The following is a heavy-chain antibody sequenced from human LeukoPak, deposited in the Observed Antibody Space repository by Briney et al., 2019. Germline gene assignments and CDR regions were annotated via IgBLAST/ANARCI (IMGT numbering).Heavy chain of an antibody. CDR1: GYTFTSYD. CDR3: ASSPPTYYDFWSGSRTYYYYYMDV. V-gene: IGHV1-8*01. Sequence: GASVKVSCKASGYTFTSYDINWVRQATGQGLEWMGFMNPSSGNTVYAQKFQGRVTITTDESTSTAYMELSSLRSEDTAVYYCASSPPTYYDFWSGSRTYYYYYMDVWGKGTTVTVSS. D-gene: IGHD3-3*01. CDR2: MNPSSGNT. J-gene: IGHJ6*03.